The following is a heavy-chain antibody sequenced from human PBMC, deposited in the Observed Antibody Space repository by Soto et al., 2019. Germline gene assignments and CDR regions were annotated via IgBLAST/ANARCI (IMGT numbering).Heavy chain of an antibody. V-gene: IGHV3-30*18. J-gene: IGHJ4*02. CDR2: ISYDGSNK. D-gene: IGHD2-21*01. Sequence: PGGSLRLSCAASGFTFSSYGMHWVRQAPGKGLEWVAVISYDGSNKYYADSVKGRFTISRDNSKNTLYLQMNSLRAEDTAVYYCAKSPYGPISNFDYWGQGTLVTVSS. CDR1: GFTFSSYG. CDR3: AKSPYGPISNFDY.